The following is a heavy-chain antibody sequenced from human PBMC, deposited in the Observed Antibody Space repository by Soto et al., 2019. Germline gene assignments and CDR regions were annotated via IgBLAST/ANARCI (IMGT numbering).Heavy chain of an antibody. D-gene: IGHD3-10*01. CDR1: GETFNFYT. V-gene: IGHV1-69*02. CDR2: FNPILSMS. CDR3: ATSFGSGYRAFDY. J-gene: IGHJ4*02. Sequence: QVQLVQSGAEVKKPGSSVKVSCKASGETFNFYTINWVRQAPGLGLEWMGRFNPILSMSNSALRFQGRVTLTADKSTSTAYMVLSSLRSDDTAVYYCATSFGSGYRAFDYWGQGVLVTVSS.